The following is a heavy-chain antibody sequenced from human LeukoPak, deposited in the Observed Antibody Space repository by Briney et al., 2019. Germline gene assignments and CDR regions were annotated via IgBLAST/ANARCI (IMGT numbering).Heavy chain of an antibody. V-gene: IGHV1-2*02. Sequence: ASVKVSCKASGYTFTGYYMHWVRQAPGQGLEWMGWINPNSGGTNYAQKFQGRVTMTRDTSISTAYMELSRLRSDDTAVYYCARLGYCSGGSCYPDLPFDYWGQGTLVTVSS. J-gene: IGHJ4*02. D-gene: IGHD2-15*01. CDR3: ARLGYCSGGSCYPDLPFDY. CDR2: INPNSGGT. CDR1: GYTFTGYY.